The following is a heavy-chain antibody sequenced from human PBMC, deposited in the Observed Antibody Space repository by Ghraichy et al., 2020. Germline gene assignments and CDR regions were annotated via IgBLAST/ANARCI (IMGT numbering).Heavy chain of an antibody. CDR1: GGSISTSVHY. D-gene: IGHD6-13*01. CDR3: ATPRRGAAGFDF. J-gene: IGHJ4*02. CDR2: INYSGNT. V-gene: IGHV4-39*01. Sequence: SQTLSLTCTVSGGSISTSVHYWGWVRQPPGKGLKWIGSINYSGNTYYNPSLQSRVTISVDTSKNQFSLTLTSTTAADTAVYYCATPRRGAAGFDFWGQGALVTVSS.